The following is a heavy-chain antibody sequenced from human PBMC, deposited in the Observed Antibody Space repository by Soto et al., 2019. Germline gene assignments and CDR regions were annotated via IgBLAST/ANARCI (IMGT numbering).Heavy chain of an antibody. Sequence: QVQLVESGGGVVQPGRSLRLSCAASGFSFRNYGMHWVRQAPGKGLEWVAVVWHDGGDKYYADSVKGRFTISRDNSKNTLYLEMNSLRAEDTALYYCARDADISNHYSYCDYWGQGILVTVSS. V-gene: IGHV3-33*01. J-gene: IGHJ4*02. D-gene: IGHD3-22*01. CDR1: GFSFRNYG. CDR2: VWHDGGDK. CDR3: ARDADISNHYSYCDY.